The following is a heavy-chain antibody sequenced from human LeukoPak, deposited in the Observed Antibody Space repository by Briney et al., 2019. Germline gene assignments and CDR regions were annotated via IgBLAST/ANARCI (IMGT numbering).Heavy chain of an antibody. CDR3: ARLAPQCLRHPYYYYGMDV. D-gene: IGHD5/OR15-5a*01. V-gene: IGHV4-59*08. J-gene: IGHJ6*02. CDR1: GGSISSYY. Sequence: SETLSLTCTVSGGSISSYYWSWIRQPPGKGLEWIGYIYYSGSTNYNPSLKSRVTISVDTSKNQFSLKLSSVTAADTAVYYCARLAPQCLRHPYYYYGMDVWGQGTTVTVSS. CDR2: IYYSGST.